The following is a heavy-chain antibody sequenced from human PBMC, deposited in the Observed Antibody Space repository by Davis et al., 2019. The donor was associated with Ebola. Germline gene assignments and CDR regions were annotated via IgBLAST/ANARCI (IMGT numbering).Heavy chain of an antibody. V-gene: IGHV4-61*01. J-gene: IGHJ5*01. CDR3: ATQYGYGWFEY. CDR1: AASVSSGYYY. Sequence: SETLSPTCTLSAASVSSGYYYWRWLRQPPGKGLEWIGYAHDSGNTNYNPSLKSRVTISIDTPKTQFSLKLRSVTAADTALYYCATQYGYGWFEYWGQGTLVTVSS. CDR2: AHDSGNT. D-gene: IGHD5-18*01.